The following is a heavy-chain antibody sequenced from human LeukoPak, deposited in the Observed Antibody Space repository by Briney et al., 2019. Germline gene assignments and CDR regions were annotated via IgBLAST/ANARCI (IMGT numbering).Heavy chain of an antibody. Sequence: PGGSLRLSCAASGFTFSSYSMNWVRQAPGKGLEWVSSNSSSSRYIYYGDSVKGRFTISRDNAKNSLYLQMNSLRAEDTAVYYSASLGTTGGNWFDPWGQGTLFTVSS. V-gene: IGHV3-21*01. CDR2: NSSSSRYI. D-gene: IGHD7-27*01. J-gene: IGHJ5*02. CDR1: GFTFSSYS. CDR3: ASLGTTGGNWFDP.